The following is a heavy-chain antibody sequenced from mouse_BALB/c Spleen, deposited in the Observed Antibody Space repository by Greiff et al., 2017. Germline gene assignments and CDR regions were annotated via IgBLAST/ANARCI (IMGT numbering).Heavy chain of an antibody. Sequence: EVQLQQSGAELVKPGASVKLSCTASGFNIKDTYMHWVKQRPEQGLEWIGRIDPANGNTKSDPKFQGKATITADTSSNTAYLQLSSLTSEDTAVYYCARRGIYYYGSSYYLDYWGQGTTLTVSS. CDR1: GFNIKDTY. J-gene: IGHJ2*01. D-gene: IGHD1-1*01. V-gene: IGHV14-3*02. CDR3: ARRGIYYYGSSYYLDY. CDR2: IDPANGNT.